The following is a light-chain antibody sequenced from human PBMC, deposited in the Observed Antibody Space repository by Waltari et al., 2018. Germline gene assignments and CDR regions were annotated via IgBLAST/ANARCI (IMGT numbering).Light chain of an antibody. CDR2: DAF. V-gene: IGKV3-20*01. CDR3: QQSGSPPYT. J-gene: IGKJ2*01. Sequence: ENVLTQSPGTLSLSPGERATLSCRASQSVTKNYLDWYQHKPGQAPRLLIYDAFTRATGIPARFSGSGSGTDFTLTISRLEPEDFAVYYCQQSGSPPYTFGQGTRLEI. CDR1: QSVTKNY.